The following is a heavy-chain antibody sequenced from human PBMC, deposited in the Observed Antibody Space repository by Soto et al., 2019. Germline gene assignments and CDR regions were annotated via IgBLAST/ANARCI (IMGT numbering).Heavy chain of an antibody. Sequence: PVGSLRLSCAASGFTFSSYSVNWVRQAPGKGLEWVSSISSSSSYIYYADSVKGRFTISRDNAKNSLYLQMNSLRAEDTAVYYCASVRGTGAYYYYGMDVWGQGTTVTVSS. D-gene: IGHD1-1*01. CDR3: ASVRGTGAYYYYGMDV. CDR1: GFTFSSYS. J-gene: IGHJ6*02. V-gene: IGHV3-21*01. CDR2: ISSSSSYI.